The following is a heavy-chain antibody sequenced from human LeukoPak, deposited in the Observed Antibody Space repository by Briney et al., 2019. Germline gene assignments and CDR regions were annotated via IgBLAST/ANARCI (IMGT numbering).Heavy chain of an antibody. CDR1: GGSISSSSYY. J-gene: IGHJ3*02. V-gene: IGHV4-39*01. D-gene: IGHD2-2*01. CDR3: ARTGYCSSTSCYPTNAFDI. Sequence: PSETLSLTCTVSGGSISSSSYYWGWIRQPPGKGLEWIGSIYYSGSTYYNPSLKSRVTISVDTSKNQFYLKLSSVTAADTAVYYCARTGYCSSTSCYPTNAFDIWGQGTMVTVSS. CDR2: IYYSGST.